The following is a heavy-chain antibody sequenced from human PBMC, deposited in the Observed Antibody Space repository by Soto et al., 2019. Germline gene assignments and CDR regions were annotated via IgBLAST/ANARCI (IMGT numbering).Heavy chain of an antibody. D-gene: IGHD3-16*01. V-gene: IGHV6-1*01. J-gene: IGHJ6*02. Sequence: QPVSSTCDISGASVSSSSAACNCIRQSPSRGLEWLGRTYYRSKWIHEYTVSMESRITINPDTSKNQFSLHIYSVTPEDTAVYYCAGVVWFRGMDVWGQRTPVTVSS. CDR2: TYYRSKWIH. CDR1: GASVSSSSAA. CDR3: AGVVWFRGMDV.